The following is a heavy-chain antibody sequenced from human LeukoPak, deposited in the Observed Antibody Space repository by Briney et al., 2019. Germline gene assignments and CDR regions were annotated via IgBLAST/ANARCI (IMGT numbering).Heavy chain of an antibody. V-gene: IGHV4-39*07. Sequence: PSETLSLTCAVYGGSISSSSYYWGWIRQPPGKGLEWIGSIYYSGSTYYNPSLKSRVTISVDTSKNQFSLKLSSVTAADTAVYYCARDAILYCSSTSCPQYYYYYYYMDVWGKGTTVTISS. CDR3: ARDAILYCSSTSCPQYYYYYYYMDV. J-gene: IGHJ6*03. CDR2: IYYSGST. CDR1: GGSISSSSYY. D-gene: IGHD2-2*01.